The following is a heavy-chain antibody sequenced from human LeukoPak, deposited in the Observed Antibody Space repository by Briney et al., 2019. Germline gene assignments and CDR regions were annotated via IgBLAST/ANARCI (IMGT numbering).Heavy chain of an antibody. V-gene: IGHV4-59*12. CDR2: IYYSGST. D-gene: IGHD1-26*01. CDR3: AIFPTVSGSRWIDP. Sequence: PSETLSLTCTVSGGSISSFYWSWIRQPPGKGLEWLGYIYYSGSTNYSPSLKSRVTISVDTSKNQFSLKLSSVTAADTAVYYCAIFPTVSGSRWIDPWGQGTLVTVSS. CDR1: GGSISSFY. J-gene: IGHJ5*02.